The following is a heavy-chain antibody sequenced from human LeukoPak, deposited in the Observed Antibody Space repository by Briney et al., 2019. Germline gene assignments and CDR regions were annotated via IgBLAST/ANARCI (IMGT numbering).Heavy chain of an antibody. CDR1: NGSISSRSFH. CDR3: ARQGASSWYTLYFYGMDV. Sequence: SETLSLTCTVSNGSISSRSFHWGWIRQPPGKGLEWIGSIYHSGKTYYDPSLKSRVTISVDTSKNQFSLKWTAVTAADTAVYYCARQGASSWYTLYFYGMDVWGQGTTVTVSS. CDR2: IYHSGKT. J-gene: IGHJ6*02. D-gene: IGHD6-13*01. V-gene: IGHV4-39*01.